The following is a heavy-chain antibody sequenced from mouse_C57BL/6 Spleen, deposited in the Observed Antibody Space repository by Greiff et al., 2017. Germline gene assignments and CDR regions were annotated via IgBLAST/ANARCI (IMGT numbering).Heavy chain of an antibody. CDR3: ARYTGREAFAY. J-gene: IGHJ3*01. Sequence: EVMLVESGGGLVQPGGSLSLSCAASGFTFTDYYMSWVRQPPGKALEWLGFIRNKANGYTTEYSASVKGRFTISRDNSQSILYLQMNALRAEDSATYYCARYTGREAFAYWGQGTLVTVSA. CDR1: GFTFTDYY. V-gene: IGHV7-3*01. D-gene: IGHD4-1*01. CDR2: IRNKANGYTT.